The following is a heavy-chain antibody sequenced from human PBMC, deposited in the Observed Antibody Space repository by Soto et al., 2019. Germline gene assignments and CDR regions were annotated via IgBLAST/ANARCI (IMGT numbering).Heavy chain of an antibody. J-gene: IGHJ4*02. Sequence: SETLSLTCAVYGGSFSGYYWSWIRQPPGKGLEWIGEINHSGSTNYNPSLKSRVTISVDTSKNQFSLKLSSVTAADTAVYYCARDGGSGSYSDYWGQGTLVTVSS. CDR1: GGSFSGYY. CDR2: INHSGST. CDR3: ARDGGSGSYSDY. D-gene: IGHD1-26*01. V-gene: IGHV4-34*01.